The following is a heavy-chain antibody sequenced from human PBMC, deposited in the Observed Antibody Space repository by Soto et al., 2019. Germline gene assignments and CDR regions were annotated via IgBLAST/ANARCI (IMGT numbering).Heavy chain of an antibody. Sequence: GGSLRLSCAASGFTFSSYAMHWVRQAPGKGLEWVAVISYDGSNKYYADSVKGRFTISRDNSKNTLYLQMNSLRAEDTAVYYCARDPPSYWGRGTLVTVSS. CDR1: GFTFSSYA. CDR2: ISYDGSNK. V-gene: IGHV3-30-3*01. CDR3: ARDPPSY. J-gene: IGHJ4*02.